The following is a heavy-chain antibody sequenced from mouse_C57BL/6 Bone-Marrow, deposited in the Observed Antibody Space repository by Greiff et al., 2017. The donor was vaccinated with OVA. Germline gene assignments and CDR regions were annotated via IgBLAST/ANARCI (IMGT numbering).Heavy chain of an antibody. D-gene: IGHD2-4*01. CDR2: IRSKSSNYAT. Sequence: DVHLVESGGGLVQPKGSLKLSCAASGFTFNTYAMHWVRQAPGKGLEWVARIRSKSSNYATYYADSVKDRFTISRDDSQSMLYLQMNNLKTEDTAMYYCVREGYYDYGYAMDYWGQGTSVTVSS. V-gene: IGHV10-3*01. J-gene: IGHJ4*01. CDR3: VREGYYDYGYAMDY. CDR1: GFTFNTYA.